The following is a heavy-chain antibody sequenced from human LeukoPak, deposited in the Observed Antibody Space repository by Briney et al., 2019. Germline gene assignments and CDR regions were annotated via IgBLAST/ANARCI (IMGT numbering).Heavy chain of an antibody. CDR3: ARDMLLGRPDYRDV. J-gene: IGHJ6*03. Sequence: GGSLRLSCLASGFSFSSYDIHWVRQAPGKGLEWIAVISTEGITNFYTDSVKGRFHIPRDNSKYTLYLQMNSQRAEDPAVYYCARDMLLGRPDYRDVWGKGPTATVPS. D-gene: IGHD3-16*01. CDR2: ISTEGITN. V-gene: IGHV3-30*04. CDR1: GFSFSSYD.